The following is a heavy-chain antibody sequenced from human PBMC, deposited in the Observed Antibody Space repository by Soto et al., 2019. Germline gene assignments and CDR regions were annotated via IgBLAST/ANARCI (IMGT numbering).Heavy chain of an antibody. CDR1: GDSITSGRYY. CDR3: ARHANRNYYDAFDI. V-gene: IGHV4-39*01. CDR2: LYYSGST. J-gene: IGHJ3*02. D-gene: IGHD3-10*01. Sequence: PSETLSLTCTVSGDSITSGRYYWGLIRQPPGKGLEWIGSLYYSGSTYYNPSLKSRATISVDTSKNQFSLKLTSVTAADTAVYYCARHANRNYYDAFDIWGQGTMVT.